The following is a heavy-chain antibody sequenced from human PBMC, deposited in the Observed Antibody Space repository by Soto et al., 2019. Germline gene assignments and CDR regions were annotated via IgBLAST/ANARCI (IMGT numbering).Heavy chain of an antibody. CDR2: IYYSGST. V-gene: IGHV4-59*01. Sequence: SETLSLTCTVSGGSISSYYWSWIRQPPGKGLEWIGYIYYSGSTNYNPSLKSRVTISVDTSKNQFSLKLSSVTAADTAVYYCARGGYCSSTSCLYYYYYMDVWGKGTTVTVSS. CDR1: GGSISSYY. D-gene: IGHD2-2*01. CDR3: ARGGYCSSTSCLYYYYYMDV. J-gene: IGHJ6*03.